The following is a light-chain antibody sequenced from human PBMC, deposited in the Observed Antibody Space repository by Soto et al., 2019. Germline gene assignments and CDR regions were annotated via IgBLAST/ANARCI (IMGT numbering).Light chain of an antibody. CDR2: EVN. Sequence: QSALTQPASVSGSPGQSIAISCTGNSSGVGTFTLVSWYQQHPGKAPKLIIYEVNKRPSVISSRFSGSKSGNTASLTISGLQAEDEADYYSYSFAGFNTQFGGGTKVTVL. J-gene: IGLJ2*01. V-gene: IGLV2-23*02. CDR3: YSFAGFNTQ. CDR1: SSGVGTFTL.